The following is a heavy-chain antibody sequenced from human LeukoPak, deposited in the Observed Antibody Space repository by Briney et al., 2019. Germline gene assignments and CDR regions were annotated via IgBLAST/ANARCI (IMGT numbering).Heavy chain of an antibody. D-gene: IGHD1-7*01. CDR3: ARRAYNWNYGY. V-gene: IGHV4-39*01. Sequence: SQTLSLTCTVSGGSISSSSYYWGWIRQPPGRGLEWIGSIYYSGSTYYNPSLKSRVTISVDTSKNQFSLKLSSVTAADTAVYYCARRAYNWNYGYWGQGTLVTVSS. J-gene: IGHJ4*02. CDR2: IYYSGST. CDR1: GGSISSSSYY.